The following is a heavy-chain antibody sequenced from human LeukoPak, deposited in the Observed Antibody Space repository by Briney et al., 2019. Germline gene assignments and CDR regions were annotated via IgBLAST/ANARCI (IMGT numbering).Heavy chain of an antibody. J-gene: IGHJ4*01. CDR3: ARERSLNTASLGY. D-gene: IGHD5-18*01. V-gene: IGHV3-33*01. CDR2: IWSDGNNK. Sequence: GGSLRLSCATSGFRFSSYGMHWVRQASGKGLEWVAVIWSDGNNKHYADSVKGRFTISRDNSNNTLYLQMYSLRAEDTALYYCARERSLNTASLGYWGHGTLVTVSS. CDR1: GFRFSSYG.